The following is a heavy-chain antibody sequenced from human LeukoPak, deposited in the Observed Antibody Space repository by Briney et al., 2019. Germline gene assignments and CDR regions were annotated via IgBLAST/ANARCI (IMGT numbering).Heavy chain of an antibody. CDR2: IRSKANSYAT. D-gene: IGHD2/OR15-2a*01. J-gene: IGHJ3*02. CDR3: RGVIVDDAFDM. V-gene: IGHV3-73*01. CDR1: GFTFSGSA. Sequence: GGSLRLSCAASGFTFSGSAIHWVRRASGKGLEWVSRIRSKANSYATAYAASVKGRSIISRDDSKNTAYLQMNSLKTEDTAVYYCRGVIVDDAFDMWGQGTMVTVSS.